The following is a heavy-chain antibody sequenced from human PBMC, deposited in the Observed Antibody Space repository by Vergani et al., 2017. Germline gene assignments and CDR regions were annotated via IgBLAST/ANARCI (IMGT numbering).Heavy chain of an antibody. V-gene: IGHV3-20*01. D-gene: IGHD2/OR15-2a*01. Sequence: VQLVDSGGKVVRPGGSLRLSCVASGFRFDQFGMMWVRQSPGKGPEWVAGISFNGLTVGCSESVEGRFTISRDNSKKSLFLQMSNVRAEDTASYHCARGGLYSFYYFMNVWGNGTTVKVSS. CDR1: GFRFDQFG. J-gene: IGHJ6*03. CDR2: ISFNGLTV. CDR3: ARGGLYSFYYFMNV.